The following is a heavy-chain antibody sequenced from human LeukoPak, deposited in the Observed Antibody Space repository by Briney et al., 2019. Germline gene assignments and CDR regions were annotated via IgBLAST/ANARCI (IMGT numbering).Heavy chain of an antibody. J-gene: IGHJ6*02. CDR3: AKGGGYSYGWSYYYYGMDV. CDR2: IYYSGST. V-gene: IGHV4-59*01. Sequence: PSETLSLACTVSGGSIGSYYWSWIRQPPGKGLEWIGYIYYSGSTNYNPSLKSRVTISVDTSKNQFSLKLSSVTAADTAVYYCAKGGGYSYGWSYYYYGMDVWGQGTTVTVSS. CDR1: GGSIGSYY. D-gene: IGHD5-18*01.